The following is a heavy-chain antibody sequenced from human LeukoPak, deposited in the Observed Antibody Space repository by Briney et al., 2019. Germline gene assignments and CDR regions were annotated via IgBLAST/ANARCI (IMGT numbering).Heavy chain of an antibody. CDR1: GVIFEQYG. CDR3: VKDISGWSYFDY. V-gene: IGHV3-9*01. D-gene: IGHD6-19*01. Sequence: GGTLRLSCEVSGVIFEQYGMHWIRQAPGKGPEWVAGISWNGVTINYGDSVKGRFTISRDNAKSFLYLQMNSLRPEDTALYYCVKDISGWSYFDYWGQGTRVTVSP. CDR2: ISWNGVTI. J-gene: IGHJ4*02.